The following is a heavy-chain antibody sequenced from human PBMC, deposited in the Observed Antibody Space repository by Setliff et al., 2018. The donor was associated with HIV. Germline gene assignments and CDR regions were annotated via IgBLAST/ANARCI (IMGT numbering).Heavy chain of an antibody. Sequence: GASVKVSCKASGYTFSSYDINWVRQATGQGLEWMGWMNPNSGNTGYAQKFQGRVTMTRDTSISTAYMELSSLRFEDTAVYYCARAYYDSVWGNDRYRFYYFDYWGQGSLVTVSS. V-gene: IGHV1-8*02. CDR3: ARAYYDSVWGNDRYRFYYFDY. CDR2: MNPNSGNT. D-gene: IGHD3-16*02. J-gene: IGHJ4*02. CDR1: GYTFSSYD.